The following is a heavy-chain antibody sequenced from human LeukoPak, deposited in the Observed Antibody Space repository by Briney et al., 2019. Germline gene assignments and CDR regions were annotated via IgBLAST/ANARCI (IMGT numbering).Heavy chain of an antibody. D-gene: IGHD3-16*02. CDR3: ARGVMITFGRVIVHSHAFDI. J-gene: IGHJ3*02. Sequence: PSETLSLTCAVSGYSISSGYYCGWIRQPPGKGLEWIGSIYHSGSTYYNPSLKSRVTISVDTSKNQFSLKLSSVTAADTAVYYCARGVMITFGRVIVHSHAFDIWGQGTMVTVSS. CDR1: GYSISSGYY. V-gene: IGHV4-38-2*01. CDR2: IYHSGST.